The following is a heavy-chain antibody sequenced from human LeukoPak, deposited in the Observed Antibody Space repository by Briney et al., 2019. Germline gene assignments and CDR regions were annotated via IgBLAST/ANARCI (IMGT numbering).Heavy chain of an antibody. V-gene: IGHV5-51*01. CDR1: EYTLTDYW. CDR2: IYPADSDT. Sequence: GESLQISCKGSEYTLTDYWIGRVRQMPGKGLEWMGIIYPADSDTRYGPSFQGQVTISADKFTTTIYLEWSSLKASDTAMYFCARLRGYSGPKDPFDLWGQGTLVTVSS. CDR3: ARLRGYSGPKDPFDL. D-gene: IGHD3-10*01. J-gene: IGHJ3*01.